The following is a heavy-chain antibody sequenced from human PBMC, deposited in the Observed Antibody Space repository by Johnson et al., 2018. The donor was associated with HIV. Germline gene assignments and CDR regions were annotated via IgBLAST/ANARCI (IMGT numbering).Heavy chain of an antibody. Sequence: QVQLVESGGGVVQPGRSLRLSCAASGLTFSSYGMHWVRQAPGKGLEWVAVISYDGSNKYYVDSVKGRFTISRDNSKNTLYLQMNSLRAEDTAVYYCARDRRLADAFDIWGQGTMVTVSS. CDR3: ARDRRLADAFDI. CDR1: GLTFSSYG. J-gene: IGHJ3*02. CDR2: ISYDGSNK. D-gene: IGHD5-12*01. V-gene: IGHV3-30*03.